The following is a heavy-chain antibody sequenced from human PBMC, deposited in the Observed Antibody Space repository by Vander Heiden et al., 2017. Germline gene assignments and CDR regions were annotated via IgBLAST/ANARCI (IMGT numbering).Heavy chain of an antibody. CDR2: IRNKARSYST. D-gene: IGHD1-20*01. J-gene: IGHJ4*02. CDR1: GISFRDNT. CDR3: ARDSNNFSWDY. V-gene: IGHV3-72*01. Sequence: EEQLVESGGGLVQPGGSLRLSCAASGISFRDNTMDWVRQAPGKGLEWVARIRNKARSYSTEYAESVKGRFMISRDDSKNSVFLQMNSLKTEDTAVYFCARDSNNFSWDYWGRGTLVTVSS.